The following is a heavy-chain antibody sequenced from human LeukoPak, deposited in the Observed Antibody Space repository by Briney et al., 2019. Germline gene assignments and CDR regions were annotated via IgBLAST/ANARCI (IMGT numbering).Heavy chain of an antibody. CDR3: ARADYYDSSGYYYYYYYYMDV. V-gene: IGHV1-69*05. D-gene: IGHD3-22*01. CDR2: IIPIFGTA. Sequence: SVKVSCKASGGTFSSYAISWVRQAPGQGLEWMGGIIPIFGTANYAQKFQGRVTMTRNTSISTAYMELSSLRSEDTAVYYCARADYYDSSGYYYYYYYYMDVWGKGTTVTISS. CDR1: GGTFSSYA. J-gene: IGHJ6*03.